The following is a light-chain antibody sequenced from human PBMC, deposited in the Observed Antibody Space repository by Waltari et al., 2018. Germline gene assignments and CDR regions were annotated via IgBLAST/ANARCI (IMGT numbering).Light chain of an antibody. CDR2: GAS. CDR3: QQFNNWPLYT. Sequence: EIVMTQSPATLSVSPGERATLSCRASQRVGTKLAWYQQKPGQAPRLLSYGASNRATGVPARFSGSGSGTEFTLTINSLQSEDFAVYYCQQFNNWPLYTFGQGTKLEIK. CDR1: QRVGTK. J-gene: IGKJ2*01. V-gene: IGKV3-15*01.